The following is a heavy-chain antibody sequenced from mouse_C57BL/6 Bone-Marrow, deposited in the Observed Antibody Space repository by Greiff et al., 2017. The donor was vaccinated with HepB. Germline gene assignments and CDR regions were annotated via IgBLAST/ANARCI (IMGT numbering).Heavy chain of an antibody. D-gene: IGHD2-4*01. J-gene: IGHJ3*01. CDR1: EYEFPSHD. CDR2: INSDGGST. V-gene: IGHV5-2*01. CDR3: DYDGGFAY. Sequence: EVQLVESGGGLVQPGASLKLSCESYEYEFPSHDMSWVRKTPEKRLEWVAAINSDGGSTYYPDTMERRFIISRDNTKKTMYLQMSSLRSEDTALYISDYDGGFAYWGQGTRVTVSA.